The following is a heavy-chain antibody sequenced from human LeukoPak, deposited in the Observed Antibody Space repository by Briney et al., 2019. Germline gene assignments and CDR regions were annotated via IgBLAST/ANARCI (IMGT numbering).Heavy chain of an antibody. CDR2: ISASGGST. V-gene: IGHV3-23*01. Sequence: GGSLRLSCAASGFTFSSYAMSWVRQAPGKGLEWVSAISASGGSTYYADFVKGRFTISRDNSKNSLYLQMNSLRAEDTALYYCAKDYGSGSYYAFDVWGQGTMVTVSS. J-gene: IGHJ3*01. CDR3: AKDYGSGSYYAFDV. CDR1: GFTFSSYA. D-gene: IGHD3-10*01.